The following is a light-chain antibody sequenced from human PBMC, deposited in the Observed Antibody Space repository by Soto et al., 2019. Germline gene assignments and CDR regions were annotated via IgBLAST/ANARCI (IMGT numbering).Light chain of an antibody. V-gene: IGLV2-8*01. CDR2: EVN. J-gene: IGLJ1*01. CDR3: SSHAGSKRV. Sequence: QSAVTQPPSASGSPGQSVTISCTGTSSDVGGYNYVSWYQQHPGKAPKLMIYEVNKRPSGVPDRFSGSKSGNTASLTVSGLQAEDEGDYYCSSHAGSKRVFGTGTKVTVL. CDR1: SSDVGGYNY.